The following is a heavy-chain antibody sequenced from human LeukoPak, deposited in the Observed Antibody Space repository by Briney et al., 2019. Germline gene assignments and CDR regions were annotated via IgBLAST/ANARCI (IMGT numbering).Heavy chain of an antibody. CDR1: GFTFSNAW. V-gene: IGHV3-15*01. J-gene: IGHJ4*02. CDR2: IKSKTDGGTT. D-gene: IGHD3-22*01. Sequence: GGSLRLSCAASGFTFSNAWKSWVRQAPGKGLEWVGRIKSKTDGGTTDYAAPVKGRFTISRDDSKNTLYLQMNSLKTEDTAVYYCTTDCYYYDSSGYYYTFDYWGQGTLVTVSS. CDR3: TTDCYYYDSSGYYYTFDY.